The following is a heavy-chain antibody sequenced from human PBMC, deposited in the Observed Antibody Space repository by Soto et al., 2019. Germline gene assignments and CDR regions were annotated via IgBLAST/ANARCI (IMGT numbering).Heavy chain of an antibody. J-gene: IGHJ5*02. Sequence: EVQLVESGGGLVKPGGSLRLSCAASGFTFRSFTMNWVRQAPGKGLEWVSTISSNSAYIYYTDALRGRFTISRDNAKNSQHLHMNSLRAEDTAVYYCTRDASRDSSARGWFDPWGPGTLVTVSS. CDR2: ISSNSAYI. CDR1: GFTFRSFT. D-gene: IGHD6-13*01. V-gene: IGHV3-21*02. CDR3: TRDASRDSSARGWFDP.